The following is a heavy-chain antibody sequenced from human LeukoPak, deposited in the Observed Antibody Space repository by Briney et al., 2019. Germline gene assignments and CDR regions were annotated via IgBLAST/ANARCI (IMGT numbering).Heavy chain of an antibody. Sequence: GGSLRLSCAASGFTVSSNYMSWVRQAPGKGLEWVSVIYSGGSTHYADSVKGRFTISRDNSKNTVFLQMNSLRAEDTAVYYCARGLGVTFYFDCWGQGTLVTVSS. D-gene: IGHD3-10*01. J-gene: IGHJ4*02. V-gene: IGHV3-53*01. CDR3: ARGLGVTFYFDC. CDR1: GFTVSSNY. CDR2: IYSGGST.